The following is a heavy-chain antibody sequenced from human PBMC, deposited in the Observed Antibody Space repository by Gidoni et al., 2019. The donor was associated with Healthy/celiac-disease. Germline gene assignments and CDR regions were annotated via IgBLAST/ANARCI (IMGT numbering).Heavy chain of an antibody. CDR1: GFTFSSYA. V-gene: IGHV3-30-3*01. CDR3: ARGELPNWFDP. Sequence: QVQLVDSGGGVVQPGRSLRLSCAASGFTFSSYAMHGVRQAPGKGLEWVAVISYDGSNKYYADSVKGRFTISRDNSKNTLYLQMNSLRAEDTAVYYCARGELPNWFDPWGQGTLVTVSS. CDR2: ISYDGSNK. D-gene: IGHD3-10*01. J-gene: IGHJ5*02.